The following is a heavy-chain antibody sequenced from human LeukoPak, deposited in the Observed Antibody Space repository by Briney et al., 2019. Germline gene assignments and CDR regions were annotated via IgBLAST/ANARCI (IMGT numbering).Heavy chain of an antibody. J-gene: IGHJ4*02. CDR3: ARGTVTTQFWDY. Sequence: NPSETLSLTCTVSGGSISSYYWSWIRQPPGKGLEWIGYIYYSGSTNYNPSLKSRVTISVDTSKNQFSLRLSSVTAADTAVYYCARGTVTTQFWDYWGQGTLVTVSS. V-gene: IGHV4-59*01. CDR1: GGSISSYY. CDR2: IYYSGST. D-gene: IGHD4-17*01.